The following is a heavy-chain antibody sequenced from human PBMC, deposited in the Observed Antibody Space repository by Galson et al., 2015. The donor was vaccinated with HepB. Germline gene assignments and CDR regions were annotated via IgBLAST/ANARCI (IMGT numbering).Heavy chain of an antibody. CDR3: AKDSVLIPAAWFDP. Sequence: SLRLSCAASGFTFINYAMNWVRQAPGKGLEWVSSISGGSGSTYYADSVQGRFTVSRDNSKNTVYLQMNSLRVEDTAVYYCAKDSVLIPAAWFDPWGQGTLVTVSS. CDR2: ISGGSGST. V-gene: IGHV3-23*01. J-gene: IGHJ5*02. D-gene: IGHD2-2*01. CDR1: GFTFINYA.